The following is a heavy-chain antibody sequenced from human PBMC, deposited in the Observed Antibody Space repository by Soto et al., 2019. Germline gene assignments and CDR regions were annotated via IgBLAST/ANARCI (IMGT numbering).Heavy chain of an antibody. CDR1: GFAFSSYA. J-gene: IGHJ4*02. Sequence: PGGSLRLSCAASGFAFSSYAMTWVRQAPGKGLERVSAISGSGGSTYYADSVKGRFTISRDNSKNTLYLQMNSLRAEDTAVYYCAKDLDYDSSGLNYFDYWGQGTLVTVSS. V-gene: IGHV3-23*01. D-gene: IGHD3-22*01. CDR2: ISGSGGST. CDR3: AKDLDYDSSGLNYFDY.